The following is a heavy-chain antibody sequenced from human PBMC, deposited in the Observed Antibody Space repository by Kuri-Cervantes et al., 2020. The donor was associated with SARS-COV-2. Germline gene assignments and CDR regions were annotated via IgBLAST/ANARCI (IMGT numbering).Heavy chain of an antibody. D-gene: IGHD4-17*01. CDR3: ASFPNDYGDYGDAFDI. CDR1: GYTFTSYD. CDR2: MNPNSGNT. V-gene: IGHV1-8*03. Sequence: ASVKVSCKASGYTFTSYDINWVRQATGQGLEWMGWMNPNSGNTGYAQKFQGRVTITRNTSISTAYMELSSLRSEDTAVYYCASFPNDYGDYGDAFDIWGQGTMVTVSS. J-gene: IGHJ3*02.